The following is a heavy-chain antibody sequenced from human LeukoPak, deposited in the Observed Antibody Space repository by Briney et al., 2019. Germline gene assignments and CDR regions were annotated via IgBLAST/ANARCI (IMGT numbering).Heavy chain of an antibody. CDR2: ISGSGGST. CDR1: GFTFSSYA. J-gene: IGHJ4*02. Sequence: GGSLRLPCAASGFTFSSYAMSWVRQAPGKGLEWVSAISGSGGSTYYADSVKGRFTISRDNSKNTLYLQMNSLRAEDTAVYYCAKLPRGYSYGPQYWGQGTLVTVSS. CDR3: AKLPRGYSYGPQY. V-gene: IGHV3-23*01. D-gene: IGHD5-18*01.